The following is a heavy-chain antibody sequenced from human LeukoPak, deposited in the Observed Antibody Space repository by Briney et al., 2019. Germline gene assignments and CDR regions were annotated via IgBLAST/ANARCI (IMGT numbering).Heavy chain of an antibody. CDR1: GDSINNYY. D-gene: IGHD1-7*01. V-gene: IGHV4-4*07. Sequence: SETLSLTCTVSGDSINNYYWSWIRQPAGKGLEWIGRIYTSGSANYNPSLKSRVTMSVDTSKNQFSLKLNSVTAADTAVYYCARDPDARLGWNYEIDYWGQGTLVTVSS. CDR3: ARDPDARLGWNYEIDY. J-gene: IGHJ4*02. CDR2: IYTSGSA.